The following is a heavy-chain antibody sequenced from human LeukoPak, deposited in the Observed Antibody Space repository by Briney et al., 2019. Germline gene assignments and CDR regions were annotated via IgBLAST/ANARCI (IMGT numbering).Heavy chain of an antibody. D-gene: IGHD6-13*01. V-gene: IGHV4-34*01. Sequence: PSETLSLTCAVYGGSFSGYYWSWIRQPPGKGLEWIGEINHSGGTNYNPSLKSRVTISVDTSKNQFSLKLSSVTAADTAVYYCARGIPIWVAAAGIRDYFDYWGQGTLVTVSS. CDR2: INHSGGT. CDR3: ARGIPIWVAAAGIRDYFDY. CDR1: GGSFSGYY. J-gene: IGHJ4*02.